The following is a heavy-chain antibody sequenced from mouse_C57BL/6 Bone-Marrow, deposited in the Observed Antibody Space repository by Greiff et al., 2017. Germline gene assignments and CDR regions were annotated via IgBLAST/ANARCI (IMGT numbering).Heavy chain of an antibody. Sequence: QVHVKQSGAELVKPGASVKLSCKASGYTFTSYWMQWVKQRPGQGLEWIGEIDPSDSYTNYNQKFKGKATLTVDTSSSTAYMQLSSLTSEDSAVYYCARMGDYFDYWGQGTTLTVSS. J-gene: IGHJ2*01. V-gene: IGHV1-50*01. CDR2: IDPSDSYT. CDR1: GYTFTSYW. CDR3: ARMGDYFDY.